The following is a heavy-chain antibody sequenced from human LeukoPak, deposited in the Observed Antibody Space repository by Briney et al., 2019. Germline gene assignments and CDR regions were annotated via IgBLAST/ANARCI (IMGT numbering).Heavy chain of an antibody. CDR1: GYSFTSYW. Sequence: GESLKISCKGSGYSFTSYWIGWVRQMPGKGLEWMGIIYPGDSDTRYSPSFQGQVTISADKSISTAYLQWSSLKASDTAMYYCARLGMEGIWGAHFGGQLMNPFDYWGQGTLVTDSS. V-gene: IGHV5-51*01. CDR3: ARLGMEGIWGAHFGGQLMNPFDY. CDR2: IYPGDSDT. J-gene: IGHJ4*02. D-gene: IGHD2-21*01.